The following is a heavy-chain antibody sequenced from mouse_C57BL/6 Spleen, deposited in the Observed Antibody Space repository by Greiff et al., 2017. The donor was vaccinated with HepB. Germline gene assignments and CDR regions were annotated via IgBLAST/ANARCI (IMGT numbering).Heavy chain of an antibody. J-gene: IGHJ2*01. CDR3: ASQLEFYFDY. CDR2: ISSGSSTI. Sequence: EVQRVESGGGLVKPGGSLKLSCAASGFTFSDYGMHWVRQAPEKGLEWVAYISSGSSTIYYADTVKGRFTISRDNAKNTLFLQMTSLRSEDTAMYYCASQLEFYFDYWGQGTTLTVSS. V-gene: IGHV5-17*01. CDR1: GFTFSDYG. D-gene: IGHD2-12*01.